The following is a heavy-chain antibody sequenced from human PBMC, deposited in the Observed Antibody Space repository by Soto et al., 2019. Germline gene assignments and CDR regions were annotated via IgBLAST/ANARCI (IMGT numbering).Heavy chain of an antibody. CDR2: VYWNGDK. V-gene: IGHV2-5*01. CDR3: DNRQFMKLQQRNWFDT. D-gene: IGHD1-1*01. Sequence: SGPTLVNPTQTLTLTCTFSGFSLNSDEVGVGWIRQPPGGALEWLALVYWNGDKRYSPSLQTRLTITKDTSKNQVVLTMTDMDPVETGTYFCDNRQFMKLQQRNWFDTWGPGTLVTVSS. J-gene: IGHJ5*02. CDR1: GFSLNSDEVG.